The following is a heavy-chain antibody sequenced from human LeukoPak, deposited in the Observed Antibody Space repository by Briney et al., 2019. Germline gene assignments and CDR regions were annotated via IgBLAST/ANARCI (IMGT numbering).Heavy chain of an antibody. CDR1: GYTFTGYY. V-gene: IGHV1-2*02. J-gene: IGHJ4*02. D-gene: IGHD3-3*01. CDR2: INPNSGGT. CDR3: ARGRVADYDFWSGYLY. Sequence: ASVKVSCKASGYTFTGYYMHWVRQAPGQGLEWMGWINPNSGGTNYAQKFQGRVTMTRDTSISTAYMELSRLRSDDTAVYYCARGRVADYDFWSGYLYWGQGTLVTVSS.